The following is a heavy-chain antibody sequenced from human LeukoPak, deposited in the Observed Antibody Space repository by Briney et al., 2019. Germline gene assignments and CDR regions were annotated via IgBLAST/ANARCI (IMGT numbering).Heavy chain of an antibody. D-gene: IGHD1-26*01. CDR2: IYNDGSST. V-gene: IGHV3-74*01. CDR3: ARVRVGSESSHAADAFDI. J-gene: IGHJ3*02. CDR1: GFTFSSYW. Sequence: SGGSLRLSCAASGFTFSSYWMHWVRQAPGKGLVWVSRIYNDGSSTSYADSVKGRFTISRDNAKSTLYLQMNSLRAEDTAVYYCARVRVGSESSHAADAFDIWGQGTMVTVSS.